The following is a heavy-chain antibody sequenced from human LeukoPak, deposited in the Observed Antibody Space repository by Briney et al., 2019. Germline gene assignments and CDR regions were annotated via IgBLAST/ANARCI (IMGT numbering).Heavy chain of an antibody. CDR1: GYTFTSYG. J-gene: IGHJ5*02. D-gene: IGHD3-22*01. CDR2: ISAYNGNT. CDR3: ASQYYYDSSGYPT. V-gene: IGHV1-18*01. Sequence: ASVKVSCKASGYTFTSYGIRWVRQAPGQGLEWMGWISAYNGNTNYAQKLQGRVTMTTDTSTSTAYMELRSLRSDDTAVYYCASQYYYDSSGYPTWGQGTLVTVSS.